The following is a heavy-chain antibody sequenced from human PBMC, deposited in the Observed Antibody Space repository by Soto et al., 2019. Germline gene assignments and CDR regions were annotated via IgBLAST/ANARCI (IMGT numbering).Heavy chain of an antibody. D-gene: IGHD5-12*01. J-gene: IGHJ4*02. CDR1: GYTFTSYG. V-gene: IGHV1-18*01. CDR2: ISAYNGNT. CDR3: GREGATSRPEEFDS. Sequence: QVQLVQSGAEVKKPGASVKVSCKASGYTFTSYGITWVRQAPGQGLEWMGRISAYNGNTNHAQKLQDRVTMTTDTSTSTADMELRSLRSDDTAVYYCGREGATSRPEEFDSWGQGPLLTVSS.